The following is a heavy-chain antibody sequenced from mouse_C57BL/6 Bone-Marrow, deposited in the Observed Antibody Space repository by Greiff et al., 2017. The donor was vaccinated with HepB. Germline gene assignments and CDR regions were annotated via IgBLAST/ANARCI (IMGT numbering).Heavy chain of an antibody. V-gene: IGHV1-54*01. CDR2: INPGSGGT. CDR3: ARLNYYGSSYDYAMDY. J-gene: IGHJ4*01. D-gene: IGHD1-1*01. Sequence: VKLQQSGAELVRPGTSVKVSCKASGYAFTNYLIEWVKQRPGQGLEWIGVINPGSGGTNYNEKFKGKATLTADKSSSTAYMQLSSLTSEDSAVYFCARLNYYGSSYDYAMDYWGQGTSVTVSS. CDR1: GYAFTNYL.